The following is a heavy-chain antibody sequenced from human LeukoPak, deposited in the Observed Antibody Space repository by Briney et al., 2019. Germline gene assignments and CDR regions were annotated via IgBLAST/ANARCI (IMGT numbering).Heavy chain of an antibody. Sequence: SETLSLTCAVYGGSFSGYYWSWIRQPPGKGLEWIGEINHSGSTNYNPSLKSRATISVDASKNQFSLKLSSVTAADTAVYYCARGQYDSSGSFDIWGQGTMVTVSS. V-gene: IGHV4-34*01. J-gene: IGHJ3*02. CDR1: GGSFSGYY. CDR2: INHSGST. D-gene: IGHD3-22*01. CDR3: ARGQYDSSGSFDI.